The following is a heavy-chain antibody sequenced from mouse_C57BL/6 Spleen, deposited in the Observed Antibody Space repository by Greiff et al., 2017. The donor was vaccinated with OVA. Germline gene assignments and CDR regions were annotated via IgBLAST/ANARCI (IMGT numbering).Heavy chain of an antibody. J-gene: IGHJ2*01. CDR2: IRNKANGYTT. CDR3: ARFPVSYGFDY. CDR1: GFTFTDYY. V-gene: IGHV7-3*01. Sequence: EVQRVESGGGLVQPGGSLSLSCAASGFTFTDYYMSWVRQPPGKALEWLGFIRNKANGYTTEYSASVKGRFTISRDNSQSILYLQMNALRAEDSATYYCARFPVSYGFDYWGQGTTLTVSS. D-gene: IGHD1-1*01.